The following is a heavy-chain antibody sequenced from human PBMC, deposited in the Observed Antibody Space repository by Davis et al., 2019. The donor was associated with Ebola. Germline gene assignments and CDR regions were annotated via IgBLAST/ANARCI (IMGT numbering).Heavy chain of an antibody. CDR1: GVIFNNHG. CDR2: ISYDGGDK. Sequence: GGSLRLSCVGSGVIFNNHGFHWVRHAPGKGLEWLAVISYDGGDKKDADSVKGRFTISRDNFKNTVYLQMNSLRTEDTAVYYCARDDQEWLPHYWGQGTLVTVSS. J-gene: IGHJ4*02. V-gene: IGHV3-30*03. CDR3: ARDDQEWLPHY. D-gene: IGHD3-3*01.